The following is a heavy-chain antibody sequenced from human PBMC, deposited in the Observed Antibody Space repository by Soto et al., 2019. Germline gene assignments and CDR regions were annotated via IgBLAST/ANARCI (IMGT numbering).Heavy chain of an antibody. CDR3: VRDLDGSGSYYTDY. CDR2: TRPNNGNT. D-gene: IGHD3-10*01. Sequence: ASVNVSCKASGYTFSIYGINWVRQAPGQGLEWMGWTRPNNGNTKYAQNLQGRVTMTTDTSTSTAYMELRSLRPDDTAVYYCVRDLDGSGSYYTDYWGQGTLVTVS. CDR1: GYTFSIYG. V-gene: IGHV1-18*01. J-gene: IGHJ4*02.